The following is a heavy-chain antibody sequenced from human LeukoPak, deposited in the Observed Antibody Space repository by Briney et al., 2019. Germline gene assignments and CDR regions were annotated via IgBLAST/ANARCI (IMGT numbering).Heavy chain of an antibody. J-gene: IGHJ4*02. CDR3: ARRYIAVAGSGQFDY. CDR2: IIPIFGTA. D-gene: IGHD6-19*01. Sequence: GASVKVSCKASGGTFISYAISWVRQAPGQGLEWMGGIIPIFGTANYAQKFQGRVTITADESTSTAYMELSSLRSEDTAVHYCARRYIAVAGSGQFDYWGQGTLVTVSS. V-gene: IGHV1-69*13. CDR1: GGTFISYA.